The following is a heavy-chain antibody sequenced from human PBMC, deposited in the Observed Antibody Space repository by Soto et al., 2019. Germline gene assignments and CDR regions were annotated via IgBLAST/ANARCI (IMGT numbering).Heavy chain of an antibody. Sequence: QVQLVQSGAEVKKPGASVKVSCKASGYTFTGYYMHWVRQAPGQGLEWMGWINPNSGGTNYAQKFQGWVTMPRDTYISTAYMELSRLRSDETAVYYCARAGYDSSGPDYWGQGTLVTVSS. CDR2: INPNSGGT. CDR3: ARAGYDSSGPDY. CDR1: GYTFTGYY. J-gene: IGHJ4*02. V-gene: IGHV1-2*04. D-gene: IGHD3-22*01.